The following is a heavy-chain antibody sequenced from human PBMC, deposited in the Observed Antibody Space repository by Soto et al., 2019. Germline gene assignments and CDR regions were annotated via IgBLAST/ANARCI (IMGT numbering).Heavy chain of an antibody. CDR3: ARGGAYGMDV. CDR2: MNPNSGNT. J-gene: IGHJ6*02. Sequence: QVQLVQSGAEVKKPGASVKVSCKASGYTFISYDINWVRQATGQGLEWMGWMNPNSGNTGYAQNFQXKVXMXMNTSITTAYMELSSLRSEDTAVYYCARGGAYGMDVWGQGTTVTVSS. CDR1: GYTFISYD. V-gene: IGHV1-8*01.